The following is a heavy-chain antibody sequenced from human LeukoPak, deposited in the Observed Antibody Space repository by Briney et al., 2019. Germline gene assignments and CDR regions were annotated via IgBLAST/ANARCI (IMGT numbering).Heavy chain of an antibody. CDR2: IWYDGSNK. J-gene: IGHJ4*02. CDR3: ARDAHQFMVRGVIIY. V-gene: IGHV3-33*01. D-gene: IGHD3-10*01. Sequence: AGGSLRLSCAASGFTFSSYGMHWVRQAPGKGLEWVAVIWYDGSNKYYADSVKGRFTISRDNSKNTLYLQMNSLRAEDTAVYYCARDAHQFMVRGVIIYWGQGTLVTVSS. CDR1: GFTFSSYG.